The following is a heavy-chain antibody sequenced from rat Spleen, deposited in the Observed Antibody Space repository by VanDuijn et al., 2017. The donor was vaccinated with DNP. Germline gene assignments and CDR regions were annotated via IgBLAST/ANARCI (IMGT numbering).Heavy chain of an antibody. Sequence: EVQLVESGGGLVQPGRSLKLSCAASGFTFSDYYMAWVRQAPKKGLEWVACMSPTTRSSYYRDSVRGRFTVSRDDTTSTLYLQMESLRSEDTATYYCTRGGTYYFDYWGQGVMVTVSS. CDR2: MSPTTRSS. V-gene: IGHV5-27*01. J-gene: IGHJ2*01. CDR1: GFTFSDYY. CDR3: TRGGTYYFDY.